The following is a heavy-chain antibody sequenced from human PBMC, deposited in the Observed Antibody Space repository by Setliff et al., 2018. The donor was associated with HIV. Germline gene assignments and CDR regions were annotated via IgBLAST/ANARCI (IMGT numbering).Heavy chain of an antibody. V-gene: IGHV4-34*01. J-gene: IGHJ6*02. D-gene: IGHD6-13*01. Sequence: SLTCAVYGASFRAYYWSWIRQPPGKGLEWIGEINYSGSTNYKASLKSRVTISADTSKNQFSLKLSSVTAADTAVYFCARVVWTAAAGTIDYFYYGLDVWGQGTTVTVSS. CDR1: GASFRAYY. CDR3: ARVVWTAAAGTIDYFYYGLDV. CDR2: INYSGST.